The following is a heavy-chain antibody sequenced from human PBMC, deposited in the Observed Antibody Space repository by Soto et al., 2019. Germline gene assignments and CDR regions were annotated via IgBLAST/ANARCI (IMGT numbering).Heavy chain of an antibody. Sequence: QVQLVESGGGVVQPGRSLRLSCAASGFTFSSYGMHWVRQAPGKGLEWVAVISYDGSNKYYADSVKGRFTISRDNSKNTLYLQMNSLRTEDTAVYYCAKDLPLMYPVDPAMVTPGVYWGQGTLVTVSS. V-gene: IGHV3-30*18. CDR1: GFTFSSYG. CDR2: ISYDGSNK. D-gene: IGHD5-18*01. J-gene: IGHJ4*02. CDR3: AKDLPLMYPVDPAMVTPGVY.